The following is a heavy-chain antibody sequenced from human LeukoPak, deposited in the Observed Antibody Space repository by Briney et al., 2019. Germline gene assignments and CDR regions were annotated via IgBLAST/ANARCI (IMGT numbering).Heavy chain of an antibody. D-gene: IGHD3/OR15-3a*01. CDR1: AGSISSYY. CDR3: ARGRADFCTNFYTYFVDS. J-gene: IGHJ4*02. CDR2: IYYSGST. V-gene: IGHV4-59*01. Sequence: SETLSLTCTVSAGSISSYYWTWIRQPPGKGLEWIGYIYYSGSTNYNPSLKSRVAISLDTSKNQFSLKLSSVTAADTAIYYCARGRADFCTNFYTYFVDSWGRGTLVTVSS.